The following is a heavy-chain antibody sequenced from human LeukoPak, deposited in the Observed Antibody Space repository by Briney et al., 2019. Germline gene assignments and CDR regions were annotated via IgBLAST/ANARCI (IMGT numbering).Heavy chain of an antibody. J-gene: IGHJ6*03. CDR2: IKEDGTEK. CDR1: GFTFSSFS. Sequence: PGGSLRLSCAASGFTFSSFSMSWVRQGPGKGLEWVANIKEDGTEKNYGDSVTGRFSISRDNAKNLLFLQMHSLRAEDTAVYYCAREKWTMVRGVNSYYYYYMDVWGKGTTVTISS. V-gene: IGHV3-7*01. CDR3: AREKWTMVRGVNSYYYYYMDV. D-gene: IGHD3-10*01.